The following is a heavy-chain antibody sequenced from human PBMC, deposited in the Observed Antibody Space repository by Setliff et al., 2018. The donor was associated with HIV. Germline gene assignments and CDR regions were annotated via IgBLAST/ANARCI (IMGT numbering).Heavy chain of an antibody. V-gene: IGHV4-39*01. CDR1: GGSISSSSYY. D-gene: IGHD3-10*01. J-gene: IGHJ4*02. CDR2: YHYSGST. Sequence: PSETLSLTCNVSGGSISSSSYYWGWIRQPPGKGLEWIGSYHYSGSTSYNPPLKSRVTISVDTSKNQFSLKLSSVTAADTAVYYCAISYYYGSGIPGYYFDYWGQGTLVTVSS. CDR3: AISYYYGSGIPGYYFDY.